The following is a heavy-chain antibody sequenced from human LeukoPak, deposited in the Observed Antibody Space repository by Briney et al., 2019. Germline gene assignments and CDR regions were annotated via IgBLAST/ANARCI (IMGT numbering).Heavy chain of an antibody. CDR3: ARRLDYFGSGDFDY. Sequence: ASVKVSCKASGYTFTGYYMHWVRQAPGQGLEWMGWINPNSGGTNYAQKFQGRVTMTRDTSISTAYMELSRLRSDDTAVYYCARRLDYFGSGDFDYWGQGTLVTVSS. CDR1: GYTFTGYY. CDR2: INPNSGGT. D-gene: IGHD3-10*01. J-gene: IGHJ4*02. V-gene: IGHV1-2*02.